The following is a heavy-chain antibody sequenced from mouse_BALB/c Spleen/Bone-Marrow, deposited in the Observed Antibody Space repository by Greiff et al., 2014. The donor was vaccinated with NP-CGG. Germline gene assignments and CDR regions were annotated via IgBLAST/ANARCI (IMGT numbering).Heavy chain of an antibody. Sequence: QVQLQQSGAELVKPGASVKLSCKASGYTFSNYYMYWVKQRPGQGLEWIGESNPSNGGSNFNEKFKSKATLTVDKSSSTAYMQLSSLTSEDSAVYYCTSSNYGYWYFDVWGAGTTVTVSS. CDR1: GYTFSNYY. J-gene: IGHJ1*01. D-gene: IGHD2-5*01. CDR2: SNPSNGGS. V-gene: IGHV1S81*02. CDR3: TSSNYGYWYFDV.